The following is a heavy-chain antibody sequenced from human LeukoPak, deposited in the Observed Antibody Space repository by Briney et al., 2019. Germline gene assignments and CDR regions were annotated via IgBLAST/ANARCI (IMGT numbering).Heavy chain of an antibody. CDR3: ARTPIWSGYWGPFDY. D-gene: IGHD3-3*01. Sequence: SETLSLTCTVSGYSISSGYYWGWIRQPPGKGLEWIGSIYHSGSTYYNPSLKSRVTISVDTSKNQFSLKLSSVTAADTAVYYCARTPIWSGYWGPFDYWGQGTLVTVSS. CDR2: IYHSGST. V-gene: IGHV4-38-2*02. J-gene: IGHJ4*02. CDR1: GYSISSGYY.